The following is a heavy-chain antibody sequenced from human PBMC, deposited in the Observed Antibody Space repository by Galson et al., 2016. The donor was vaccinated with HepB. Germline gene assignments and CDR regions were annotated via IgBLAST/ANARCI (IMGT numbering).Heavy chain of an antibody. CDR3: ARDLTGWGFDY. V-gene: IGHV3-33*01. D-gene: IGHD3-9*01. CDR1: GFIFSSYV. CDR2: MWYDGSKK. J-gene: IGHJ4*02. Sequence: SLRLSCAASGFIFSSYVTHWVHQAPGKGLEWVALMWYDGSKKYYADSVKGRFTISRDNSKNTLYLQIDSLRAEDTAVYYCARDLTGWGFDYWGQGTLVTVSS.